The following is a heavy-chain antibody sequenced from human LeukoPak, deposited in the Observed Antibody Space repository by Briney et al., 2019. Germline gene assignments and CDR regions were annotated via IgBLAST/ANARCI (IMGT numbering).Heavy chain of an antibody. CDR3: ARGEKLAAAGTPNYYYGMDV. D-gene: IGHD6-13*01. CDR2: TYYRSKWYN. J-gene: IGHJ6*02. CDR1: GDSVSSNSAA. V-gene: IGHV6-1*01. Sequence: SQTLSLTCAISGDSVSSNSAAWNWIRQSPSRGLEWLGRTYYRSKWYNDYAVSVKSRITINPDTSKNQFSLQLNSVTPEDTAVYYCARGEKLAAAGTPNYYYGMDVWGQGTTVTVSS.